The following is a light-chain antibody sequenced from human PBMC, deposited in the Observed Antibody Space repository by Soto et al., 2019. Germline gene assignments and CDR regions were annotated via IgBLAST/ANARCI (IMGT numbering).Light chain of an antibody. CDR2: WAS. V-gene: IGKV4-1*01. Sequence: DTVMTQSPDSLAVSLGERATINCKSSQSVLYSSNNKNYLAWYQQKPGQPPKLLIYWASTRESGVPDRFSGSGSGTDFTLTISSLQAEDVAVYYCQQYYSTPTFGQGTRLEIK. J-gene: IGKJ5*01. CDR3: QQYYSTPT. CDR1: QSVLYSSNNKNY.